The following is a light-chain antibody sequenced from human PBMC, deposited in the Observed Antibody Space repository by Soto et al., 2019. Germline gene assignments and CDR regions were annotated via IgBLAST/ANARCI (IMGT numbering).Light chain of an antibody. J-gene: IGLJ1*01. Sequence: QSALTQPASVSGSPGQSITISCTGTSSDVGGYNYVSWYQQHPGKAPKLMIYEVSNRPSGVSNRFSGSKSDNTASLTISGLQDENEADYYCSSYTSSSTAVFGTGTKLTVL. CDR3: SSYTSSSTAV. V-gene: IGLV2-14*01. CDR2: EVS. CDR1: SSDVGGYNY.